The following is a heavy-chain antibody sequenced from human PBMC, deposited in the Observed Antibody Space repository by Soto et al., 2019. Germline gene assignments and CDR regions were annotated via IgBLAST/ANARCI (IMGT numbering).Heavy chain of an antibody. CDR3: VKEAARLGRHFQH. J-gene: IGHJ1*01. CDR1: GFTFSSYA. V-gene: IGHV3-64D*06. D-gene: IGHD7-27*01. Sequence: GGSLRLSCSASGFTFSSYAMHWVRQAPGKGLEYVSAISSNGGSTYYADSVKGRFTISRDNSKNTLYLQMSSLRAEDTAVYYCVKEAARLGRHFQHWGQGTLVTVSS. CDR2: ISSNGGST.